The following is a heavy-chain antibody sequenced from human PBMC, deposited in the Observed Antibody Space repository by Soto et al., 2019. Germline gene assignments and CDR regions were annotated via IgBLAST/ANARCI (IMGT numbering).Heavy chain of an antibody. Sequence: VQLVESGGGVVQPGRSLRLSCAASGFTFSDYAMHWVRQAPGKGLEWVAVVSHDGRNTHYADYVKGRFTISRDSSKNTVSLEITSLRAEDTAVYYCAKGGRQWLVTSDFNYWGQGALVTVSS. CDR1: GFTFSDYA. D-gene: IGHD6-19*01. CDR3: AKGGRQWLVTSDFNY. J-gene: IGHJ4*02. CDR2: VSHDGRNT. V-gene: IGHV3-30*18.